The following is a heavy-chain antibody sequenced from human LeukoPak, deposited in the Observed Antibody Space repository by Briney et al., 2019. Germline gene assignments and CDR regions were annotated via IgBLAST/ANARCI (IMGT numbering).Heavy chain of an antibody. J-gene: IGHJ4*02. CDR3: SKDQAPYSSGWYYGN. CDR1: GFTFSSYV. CDR2: ISYSGGST. V-gene: IGHV3-23*01. D-gene: IGHD6-19*01. Sequence: GGSLRLSCAASGFTFSSYVMSRVRQAPGKGLEWVSGISYSGGSTYYADSVKGRFTISRDNSKNTLYLQMDSLRAEDTAVYYCSKDQAPYSSGWYYGNWGQGALVTVSS.